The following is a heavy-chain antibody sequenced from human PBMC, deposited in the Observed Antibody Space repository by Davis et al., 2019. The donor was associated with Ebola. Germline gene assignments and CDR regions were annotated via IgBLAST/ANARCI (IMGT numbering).Heavy chain of an antibody. Sequence: PGGSLRPSWPPLAFTSGTFGTNWVRPVHGRGRGWVSSFITSVSYIYSATSVRARFTISRDNAKNSLYLQMNSLRAEDTAVYYCARPPGDIVVVPAAQSYYYYYYMDVWGKGTTVTVSS. V-gene: IGHV3-21*01. D-gene: IGHD2-2*01. CDR3: ARPPGDIVVVPAAQSYYYYYYMDV. J-gene: IGHJ6*03. CDR2: FITSVSYI. CDR1: AFTSGTFG.